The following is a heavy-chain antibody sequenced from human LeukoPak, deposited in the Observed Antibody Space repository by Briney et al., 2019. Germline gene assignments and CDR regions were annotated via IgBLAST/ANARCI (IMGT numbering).Heavy chain of an antibody. Sequence: RGSLRHSCVASGFTFHSYAMTWVRQAPGKGLQWGSSIIVGGRDTHHADSVKGRFTISRNNSNNTLYLHMNSLRPEYTAIYFCSKSLKSVVVFTPLDLWGQGRLVTVYS. CDR1: GFTFHSYA. CDR3: SKSLKSVVVFTPLDL. CDR2: IIVGGRDT. V-gene: IGHV3-23*01. J-gene: IGHJ1*01. D-gene: IGHD3-22*01.